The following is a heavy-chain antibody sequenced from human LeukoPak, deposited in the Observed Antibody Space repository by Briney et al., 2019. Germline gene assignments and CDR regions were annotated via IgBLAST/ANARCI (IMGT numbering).Heavy chain of an antibody. CDR2: IYYSGST. CDR3: ARDLGGVEANWFDP. Sequence: SETLSLTCTVSGGSISSYYWSWIRQPPGKGLEWIGYIYYSGSTNYNPSLMSRVTISVDTSKNQFSLKLSSVTAADTAVYYCARDLGGVEANWFDPWGQGTLVTVSS. D-gene: IGHD3-16*01. CDR1: GGSISSYY. V-gene: IGHV4-59*01. J-gene: IGHJ5*02.